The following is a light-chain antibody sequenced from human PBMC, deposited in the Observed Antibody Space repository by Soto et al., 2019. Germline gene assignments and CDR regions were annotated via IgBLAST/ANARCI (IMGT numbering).Light chain of an antibody. V-gene: IGKV3-20*01. Sequence: EIVLTQSPGTLSLSPGKRAALSCRASQTITSSSLAWYQQSPGQAPRLLIYGASTRATGVPDRFSGRGSGTDFTLTISRLEPEDFAVYYCQHSGDFRWTFGQGTKVEVK. CDR2: GAS. CDR1: QTITSSS. CDR3: QHSGDFRWT. J-gene: IGKJ1*01.